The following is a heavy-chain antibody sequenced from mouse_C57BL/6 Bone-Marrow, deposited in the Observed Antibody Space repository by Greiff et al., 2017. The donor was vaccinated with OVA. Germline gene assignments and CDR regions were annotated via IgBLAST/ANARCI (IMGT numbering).Heavy chain of an antibody. V-gene: IGHV1-7*01. CDR2: INPSSGYT. D-gene: IGHD1-1*01. J-gene: IGHJ1*03. CDR3: ARRVTTVVATGYFEV. CDR1: GYTFTSYW. Sequence: VMLVESGAELAKPGASVKLSCKASGYTFTSYWMHWVKQRPGQGLEWIGSINPSSGYTKYNQKFKDKATLTADKSSSTAYMQLSSLTYEDSAVYYCARRVTTVVATGYFEVWGTGTTVTVSS.